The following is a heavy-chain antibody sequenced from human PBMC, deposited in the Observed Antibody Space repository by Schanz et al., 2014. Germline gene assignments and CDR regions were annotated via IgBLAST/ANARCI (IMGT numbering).Heavy chain of an antibody. Sequence: EGQLLESGGGLIQPGGSLRLSCAASGFTFSSYAMSWVRQAPGKGLEWVSTISASGGSTYYADSVKGRFTVSRDSGQNSLYLQMNSLRAGDTAVYYCAKQIHYDILTVTRNWGQGTLVTVSS. D-gene: IGHD3-9*01. J-gene: IGHJ4*02. CDR2: ISASGGST. V-gene: IGHV3-23*01. CDR3: AKQIHYDILTVTRN. CDR1: GFTFSSYA.